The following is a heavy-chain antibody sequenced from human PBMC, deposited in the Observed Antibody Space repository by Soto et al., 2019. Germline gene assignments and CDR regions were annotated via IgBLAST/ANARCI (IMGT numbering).Heavy chain of an antibody. J-gene: IGHJ5*02. CDR3: AGHIVGDSKWFDP. Sequence: ASVKVSCKASGYTFTSYYMHWVRQAPGQGLEWMGIINPSGGSTSYAQKFQGRVTMTRDTSTSRVYMELSSLRSEDTAVYCCAGHIVGDSKWFDPWGQGILVTVSS. V-gene: IGHV1-46*01. CDR1: GYTFTSYY. D-gene: IGHD1-26*01. CDR2: INPSGGST.